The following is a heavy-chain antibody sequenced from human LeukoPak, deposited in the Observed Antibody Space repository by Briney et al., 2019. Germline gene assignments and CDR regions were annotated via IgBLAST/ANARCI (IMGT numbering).Heavy chain of an antibody. Sequence: SETLSLTCAVSGYSISSGYYWGWIRQPPGKGLEWFGSIYHSGSTYYNPSLKSRVTISVDTSKNQFSLKLSSVTAADTAVYYCARHVEYRRSWSSFDYWGQGTLVTVSS. D-gene: IGHD6-6*01. CDR2: IYHSGST. J-gene: IGHJ4*02. V-gene: IGHV4-38-2*01. CDR1: GYSISSGYY. CDR3: ARHVEYRRSWSSFDY.